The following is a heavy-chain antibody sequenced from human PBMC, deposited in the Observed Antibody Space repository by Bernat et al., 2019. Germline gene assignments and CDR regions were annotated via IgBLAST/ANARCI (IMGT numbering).Heavy chain of an antibody. D-gene: IGHD6-13*01. Sequence: QLQLQESGPGLVKPSETLSLTCTVSGGSISSSSYYWGWIRQPPGKGLEWIGNIYYSGSTYYNPSLKSRVTISVDTSKNQFSLKLSSVTAADTAVYYCATYSSSCDAFDIWGQGTMVTVSS. CDR1: GGSISSSSYY. J-gene: IGHJ3*02. V-gene: IGHV4-39*01. CDR2: IYYSGST. CDR3: ATYSSSCDAFDI.